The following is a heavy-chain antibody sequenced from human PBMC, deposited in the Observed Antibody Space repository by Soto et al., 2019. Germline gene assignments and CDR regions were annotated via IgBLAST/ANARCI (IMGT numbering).Heavy chain of an antibody. J-gene: IGHJ5*02. CDR1: GGSISSYY. CDR3: AREVKASDCSGGSCYGVDHNWFDP. D-gene: IGHD2-15*01. V-gene: IGHV4-59*01. CDR2: IYYSGST. Sequence: SETLSLTCTVSGGSISSYYWSWIRQPPGKGLEWIGYIYYSGSTNYNPSLKSRVTISVDTSKNQFSLKLSSVTAADTAVYYCAREVKASDCSGGSCYGVDHNWFDPWGQGTLVTVSS.